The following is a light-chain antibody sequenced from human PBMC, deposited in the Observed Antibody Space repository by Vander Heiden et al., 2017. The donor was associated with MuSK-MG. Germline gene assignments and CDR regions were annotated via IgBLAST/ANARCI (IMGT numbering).Light chain of an antibody. CDR1: KLGDKY. V-gene: IGLV3-1*01. J-gene: IGLJ2*01. CDR3: QAWDSSTVV. CDR2: QES. Sequence: SYALPPPPSVSVSPGQPASITCSGDKLGDKYACWYQQKPGQSPVLVIYQESKRPAGIPERFSGSNSGNTATLTISGTQARDEADYYCQAWDSSTVVFGGGTKLTVL.